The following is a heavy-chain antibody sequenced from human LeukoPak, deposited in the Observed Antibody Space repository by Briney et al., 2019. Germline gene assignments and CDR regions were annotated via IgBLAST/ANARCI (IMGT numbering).Heavy chain of an antibody. J-gene: IGHJ4*02. D-gene: IGHD3-16*01. CDR3: AKALGGYDFDY. V-gene: IGHV3-23*01. CDR2: LSGSGGST. CDR1: GFIFSSYA. Sequence: GGSLRLSCAASGFIFSSYAMSWVRQAPGKGLEWVSSLSGSGGSTYYADSVKGRFTISRDNSKNTLFLHMNSLRAEDTAVYYCAKALGGYDFDYWGQGTLVTVSS.